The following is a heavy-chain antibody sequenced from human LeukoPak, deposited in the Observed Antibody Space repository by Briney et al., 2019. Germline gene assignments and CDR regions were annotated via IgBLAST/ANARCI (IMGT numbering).Heavy chain of an antibody. CDR2: ISSSISYI. J-gene: IGHJ4*02. Sequence: GGSLRLSCAPSVSTLCIYSMNCVPQAPEKGLECVSSISSSISYIYYADSVKGRFTISRDNTKNSLYLQMNSLRGEDTAVYYCARGAGDILTGYSYYFDYWGQGTLVTVSS. D-gene: IGHD3-9*01. V-gene: IGHV3-21*01. CDR1: VSTLCIYS. CDR3: ARGAGDILTGYSYYFDY.